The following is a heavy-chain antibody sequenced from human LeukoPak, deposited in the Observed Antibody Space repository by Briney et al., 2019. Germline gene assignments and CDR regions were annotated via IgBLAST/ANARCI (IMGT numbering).Heavy chain of an antibody. V-gene: IGHV3-7*05. Sequence: GGSLRLSCAASGFTTSRYWMTWVRPAPRKGLEWVANINQDGSDKYYVDSVKVRFTISRDNAKNSLYQQMNSLRAEDTAVYYCARDRSGGWFDPWGQGTLVTVSS. CDR3: ARDRSGGWFDP. CDR1: GFTTSRYW. CDR2: INQDGSDK. J-gene: IGHJ5*02. D-gene: IGHD3-22*01.